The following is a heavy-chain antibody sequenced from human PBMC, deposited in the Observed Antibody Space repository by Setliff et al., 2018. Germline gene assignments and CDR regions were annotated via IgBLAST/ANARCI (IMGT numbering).Heavy chain of an antibody. CDR3: ARLSWNGLRYYGLDV. CDR2: IQKSGGT. J-gene: IGHJ6*02. Sequence: SETLSLTCNVSGVSISSYYWSWIRQPPGKGLESIGYIQKSGGTNYNPALKSRVTISVDTSTNQFSLKLRSVTAADTAVYYCARLSWNGLRYYGLDVWGQGSLVTVSS. V-gene: IGHV4-59*01. D-gene: IGHD3-3*01. CDR1: GVSISSYY.